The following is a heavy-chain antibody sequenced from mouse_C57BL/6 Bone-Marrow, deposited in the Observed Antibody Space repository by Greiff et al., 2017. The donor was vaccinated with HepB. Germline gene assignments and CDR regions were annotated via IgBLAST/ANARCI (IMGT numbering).Heavy chain of an antibody. CDR3: TIPLVGYYGSSYGGFAY. Sequence: DVKLQESGGGLVQPGGSMKLSCVASGFTFSNYWMNWVRQSPEKGLEWVAQIRLKSDNYATHYAESVKGRFTISRDDSKSSVYLQMNNLRAEDTGIYYCTIPLVGYYGSSYGGFAYWGQGTLVTVSA. V-gene: IGHV6-3*01. D-gene: IGHD1-1*01. CDR2: IRLKSDNYAT. J-gene: IGHJ3*01. CDR1: GFTFSNYW.